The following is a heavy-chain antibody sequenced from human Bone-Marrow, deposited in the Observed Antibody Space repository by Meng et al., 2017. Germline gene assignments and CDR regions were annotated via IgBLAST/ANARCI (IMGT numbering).Heavy chain of an antibody. Sequence: GESLKISCAASGFTFSSYSMNWVRQAPGKGLEWVSSISSSSSYIYYADSVKGRFTISRDNAKNSLYLQMNSLRAEDTAVYYCARQGIASRYYFDYWGQGTLVTVSS. D-gene: IGHD3-10*01. CDR1: GFTFSSYS. V-gene: IGHV3-21*01. J-gene: IGHJ4*02. CDR2: ISSSSSYI. CDR3: ARQGIASRYYFDY.